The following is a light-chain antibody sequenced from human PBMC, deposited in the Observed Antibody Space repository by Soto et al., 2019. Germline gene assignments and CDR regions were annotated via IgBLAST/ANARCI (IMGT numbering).Light chain of an antibody. CDR2: DVT. Sequence: QSALTQPASVSGSPGQSITISCTGTSSDVGGYNYVSWYQHHQGKAPKLMIFDVTDRPSGITDRFSGSKSGNTASLTISGLQAEDEADYYCSSFTNSPSAVIFGGGTKLTVL. V-gene: IGLV2-14*03. J-gene: IGLJ2*01. CDR1: SSDVGGYNY. CDR3: SSFTNSPSAVI.